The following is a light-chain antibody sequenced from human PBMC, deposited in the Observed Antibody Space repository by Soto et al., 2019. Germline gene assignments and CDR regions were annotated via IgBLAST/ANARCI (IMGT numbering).Light chain of an antibody. CDR2: DAS. CDR1: QTISSW. J-gene: IGKJ1*01. Sequence: DIQMTQSPSTLSGSVGDRVTITCRASQTISSWLAWYQHQPGKAPKLLIYDASTLESGVPSRFSGTGSGTEFTFSITSLQPEDLGTYYCQQCYMGWTFGQGTKVDIK. V-gene: IGKV1-5*01. CDR3: QQCYMGWT.